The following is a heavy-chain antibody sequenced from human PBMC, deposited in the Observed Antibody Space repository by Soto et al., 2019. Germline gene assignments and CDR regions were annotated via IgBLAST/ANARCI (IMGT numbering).Heavy chain of an antibody. Sequence: GGSLSLSCAAPGFPFSSYSMNWVRQAPGKGLEWVSYISSSSSTIYYADSVKGRFTISRDSAKNSLYLQMNSLRDEDTAVYYCARDDYYDTSGYSALFDYWGQGTLVTVSS. CDR3: ARDDYYDTSGYSALFDY. CDR2: ISSSSSTI. J-gene: IGHJ4*02. CDR1: GFPFSSYS. V-gene: IGHV3-48*02. D-gene: IGHD3-22*01.